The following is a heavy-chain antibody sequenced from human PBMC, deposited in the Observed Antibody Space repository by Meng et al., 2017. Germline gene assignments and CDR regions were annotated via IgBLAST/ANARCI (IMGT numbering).Heavy chain of an antibody. V-gene: IGHV3-33*01. CDR3: ARGVSTTYWYFDL. CDR1: GFTFSSYS. Sequence: LLVPRRGVVQLGRSLRVSCAASGFTFSSYSVPWVCHAPGKALGCVAVVRYDGSNKYYADSAMGRFTIITDNSKNTLYLQIKSLRAEDTAVYYCARGVSTTYWYFDLWCRGTLVTVSS. D-gene: IGHD2/OR15-2a*01. CDR2: VRYDGSNK. J-gene: IGHJ2*01.